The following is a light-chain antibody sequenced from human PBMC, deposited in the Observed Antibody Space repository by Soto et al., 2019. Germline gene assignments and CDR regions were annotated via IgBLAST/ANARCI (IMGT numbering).Light chain of an antibody. CDR1: QSISSW. J-gene: IGKJ4*01. CDR2: KAS. Sequence: DIQMTQSPSTLSASVGDRVTMTCRASQSISSWLAWYQQKPGRAPKLLIHKASRLEGGVPSRFSGSGSGTEFTLTISSLQADDVATYYCQQYNSYISFGGGTKVEIK. CDR3: QQYNSYIS. V-gene: IGKV1-5*03.